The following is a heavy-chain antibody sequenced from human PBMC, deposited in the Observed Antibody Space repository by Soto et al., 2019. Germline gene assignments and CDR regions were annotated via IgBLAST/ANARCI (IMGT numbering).Heavy chain of an antibody. CDR3: ARGRHYYGSGSYSRVEAFDI. CDR1: GGSFSGYY. CDR2: INHSGST. D-gene: IGHD3-10*01. Sequence: SETLSLTCAVYGGSFSGYYWSWIRQPPGKGLEWIGEINHSGSTNYNPSLKSRVTISVDTSKNQFSLKLSSVTAADTAVYYCARGRHYYGSGSYSRVEAFDIWGQGTMVTVSS. J-gene: IGHJ3*02. V-gene: IGHV4-34*01.